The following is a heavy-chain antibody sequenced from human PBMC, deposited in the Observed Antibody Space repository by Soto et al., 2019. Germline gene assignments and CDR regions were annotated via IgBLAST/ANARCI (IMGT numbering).Heavy chain of an antibody. CDR3: ARVHVMFVAGSTFDY. J-gene: IGHJ4*03. Sequence: PSETLSLTCTVSGDSISSGSYWGWIRQPPGEGPEWIASIYHGGPTFYNPSLKSRLSISVDTSKNQLSLRLTSVTAADTATYYCARVHVMFVAGSTFDYWGPRTLVTVSS. CDR1: GDSISSGSY. CDR2: IYHGGPT. V-gene: IGHV4-38-2*02. D-gene: IGHD6-19*01.